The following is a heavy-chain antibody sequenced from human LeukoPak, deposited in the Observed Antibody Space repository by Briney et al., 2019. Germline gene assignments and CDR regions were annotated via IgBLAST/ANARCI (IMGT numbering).Heavy chain of an antibody. CDR1: GFTFSTFW. CDR3: AELGITMIGGV. CDR2: ISSSGSTI. V-gene: IGHV3-48*04. Sequence: GGSLRLSCATSGFTFSTFWMHWVRQAPGKGLEWVSYISSSGSTIYYADSVKGRFTISRDNAKNSLYLQMNSLRAEDTAVYYCAELGITMIGGVWGKGTTVTISS. J-gene: IGHJ6*04. D-gene: IGHD3-10*02.